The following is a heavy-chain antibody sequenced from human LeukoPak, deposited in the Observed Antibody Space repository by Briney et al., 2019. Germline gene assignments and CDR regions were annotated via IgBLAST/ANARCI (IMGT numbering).Heavy chain of an antibody. V-gene: IGHV1-46*01. Sequence: GASVTVSCKASGYTFTSYYMHWVRQAPGQGLEWMGIINPSGGSTSYAQKFQGRVTMTRDTSTSTVYMELSSLRSEDTAVYYCAREEITMVRGVMSWGQGTLVTVSS. D-gene: IGHD3-10*01. CDR1: GYTFTSYY. CDR3: AREEITMVRGVMS. CDR2: INPSGGST. J-gene: IGHJ4*02.